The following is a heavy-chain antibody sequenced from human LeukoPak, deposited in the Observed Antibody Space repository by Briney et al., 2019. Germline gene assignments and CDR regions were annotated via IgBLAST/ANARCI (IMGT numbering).Heavy chain of an antibody. CDR1: RFTFSSYL. CDR2: INSDGSGT. Sequence: GGSLRLSCAASRFTFSSYLVNWVRQAPGKGLVWVSRINSDGSGTNYADSVKGRFTISRDNAKKTLYLQMTSLRAEDTAVYYCARDWDYGGNDAFDIWGQGTMVTVSS. D-gene: IGHD4-23*01. CDR3: ARDWDYGGNDAFDI. J-gene: IGHJ3*02. V-gene: IGHV3-74*01.